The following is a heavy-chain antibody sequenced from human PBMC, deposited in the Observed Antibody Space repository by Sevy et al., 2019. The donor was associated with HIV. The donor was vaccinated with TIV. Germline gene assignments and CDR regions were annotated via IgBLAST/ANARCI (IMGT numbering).Heavy chain of an antibody. CDR1: GGTFSNYA. Sequence: ASVKVSCKASGGTFSNYALSWVRQAPGQGLEWMGGIIPIFGTTNLAQTFQGRVTITADESRRTAYMELSSLRSADTAVYYCARTPLLSIPGTTDVYFDNWGQGTLVTVSS. V-gene: IGHV1-69*13. CDR3: ARTPLLSIPGTTDVYFDN. CDR2: IIPIFGTT. D-gene: IGHD1-7*01. J-gene: IGHJ4*02.